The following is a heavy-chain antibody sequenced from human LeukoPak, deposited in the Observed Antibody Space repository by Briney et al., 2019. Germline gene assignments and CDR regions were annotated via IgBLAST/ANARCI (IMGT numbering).Heavy chain of an antibody. CDR3: ARDEVLTTTCDY. V-gene: IGHV1-2*02. D-gene: IGHD4-17*01. CDR1: GYTFTGYY. J-gene: IGHJ4*02. Sequence: ASVKVSCKASGYTFTGYYMHWVRQAPGQGLEWMGWINPNSGGTNYAQKFQGRVTMTRDTSISTAYMELRSLRSDDTAVYYCARDEVLTTTCDYWGQGTLVTVSS. CDR2: INPNSGGT.